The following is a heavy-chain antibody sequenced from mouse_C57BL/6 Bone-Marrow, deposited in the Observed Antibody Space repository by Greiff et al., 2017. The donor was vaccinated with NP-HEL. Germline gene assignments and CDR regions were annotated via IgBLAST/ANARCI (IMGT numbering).Heavy chain of an antibody. CDR2: INPNNGGT. Sequence: EVQLQQSGPELVKPGASVKISCKASGYTFTDYYMHWVKQSHGQSLEWIGDINPNNGGTSYNQKFKGKATLTVDKSSSTAYMELRSLTSEDSAVYYCARDGYYPYYYAMDYWGQGTSVTVSS. CDR3: ARDGYYPYYYAMDY. J-gene: IGHJ4*01. V-gene: IGHV1-26*01. D-gene: IGHD2-3*01. CDR1: GYTFTDYY.